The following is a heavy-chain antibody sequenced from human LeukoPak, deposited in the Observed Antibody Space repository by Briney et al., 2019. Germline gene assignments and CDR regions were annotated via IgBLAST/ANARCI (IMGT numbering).Heavy chain of an antibody. V-gene: IGHV1-8*03. J-gene: IGHJ6*03. Sequence: GASVKVSCKASGYTFTSYDINWVRQATGQGLEWMGWMNPNSGNTGYAQKFQGRVTITRNTSISTAYMELSSLRSEDTAVYYCARTGVGPPLKYYYYFMDVWGKGTTVIVSS. CDR1: GYTFTSYD. D-gene: IGHD4-23*01. CDR2: MNPNSGNT. CDR3: ARTGVGPPLKYYYYFMDV.